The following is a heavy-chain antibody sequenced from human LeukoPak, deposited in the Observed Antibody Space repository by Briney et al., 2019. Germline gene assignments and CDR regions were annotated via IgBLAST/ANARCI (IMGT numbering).Heavy chain of an antibody. V-gene: IGHV3-23*01. D-gene: IGHD1-14*01. CDR2: ISGSGGST. Sequence: PGGSLRLSCAASGFTFSSYAMSWVRQAPGKGLEWVSAISGSGGSTYYADSVKGRFTISRDNSKNTLYLQMNSLRAEDTAVYYCARSPLPGEVLEYYFDYWGQGTLVTVSS. CDR1: GFTFSSYA. J-gene: IGHJ4*02. CDR3: ARSPLPGEVLEYYFDY.